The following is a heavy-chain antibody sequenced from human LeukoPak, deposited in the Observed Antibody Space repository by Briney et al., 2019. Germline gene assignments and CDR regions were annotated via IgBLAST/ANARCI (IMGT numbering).Heavy chain of an antibody. D-gene: IGHD2-15*01. CDR3: ARVVAAAPNHYYYYGMDV. CDR1: GYTFTSYG. Sequence: ASVKVSCKASGYTFTSYGISWVRQAPGQGLEWMGWISAYNGNTNYAQKLQGRVTMTTDTSTSTAYMELRSLRSDDTAVYYCARVVAAAPNHYYYYGMDVWGQGTTATVSS. CDR2: ISAYNGNT. J-gene: IGHJ6*02. V-gene: IGHV1-18*01.